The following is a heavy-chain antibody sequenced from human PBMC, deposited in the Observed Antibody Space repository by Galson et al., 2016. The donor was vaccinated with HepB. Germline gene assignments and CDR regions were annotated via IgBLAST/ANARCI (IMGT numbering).Heavy chain of an antibody. J-gene: IGHJ4*02. D-gene: IGHD6-13*01. CDR3: ARGTGIGDY. CDR2: IYHTGST. CDR1: GGSISNNW. V-gene: IGHV4-4*02. Sequence: SETLSLTCAVSGGSISNNWWTWVRQPPGMGLEWIGEIYHTGSTNYNPSLESRVTISVDKSKTQFSLRLTSVTAADTAVYYCARGTGIGDYWGQGILVTVSS.